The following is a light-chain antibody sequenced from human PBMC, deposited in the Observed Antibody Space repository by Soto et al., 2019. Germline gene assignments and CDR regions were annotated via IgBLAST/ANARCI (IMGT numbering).Light chain of an antibody. V-gene: IGKV3-11*01. Sequence: EIVLTQSPATLSLSPGERATLFCRASENVGSFLAWYQQKLGQAPRLLIYDASNRATGISARFSGSGSGTDFTLTISSLEPEDFAVYYCQQPGSFGGGTKVDIK. CDR3: QQPGS. CDR1: ENVGSF. CDR2: DAS. J-gene: IGKJ4*01.